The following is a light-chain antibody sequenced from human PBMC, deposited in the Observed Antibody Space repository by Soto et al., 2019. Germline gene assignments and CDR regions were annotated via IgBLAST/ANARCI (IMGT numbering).Light chain of an antibody. V-gene: IGKV3-15*01. CDR3: QEYNTWPWT. CDR2: GAS. J-gene: IGKJ1*01. CDR1: QSVNNN. Sequence: ETLMTQSPATLSVSPWERATLSCRASQSVNNNLAWYQQKLGQAPRVLIYGASTRATGIPARFTGSGSGTEFILTITSLQSEDSAVYYCQEYNTWPWTFGQGTKVDI.